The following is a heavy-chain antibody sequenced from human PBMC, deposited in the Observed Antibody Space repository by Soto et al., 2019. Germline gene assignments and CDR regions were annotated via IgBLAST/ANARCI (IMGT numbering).Heavy chain of an antibody. CDR2: ISAYNGNT. CDR1: GYSFTSSD. J-gene: IGHJ4*02. D-gene: IGHD3-22*01. V-gene: IGHV1-18*01. Sequence: PLNVSCKASGYSFTSSDINSVRQAPGQGLEWMGWISAYNGNTKYAQKLQGRVTMTTDTSTSTAYMELRSLRSDDTAVYYCARDTRVIYYDRSGYYFDYWGQGTLVTVSS. CDR3: ARDTRVIYYDRSGYYFDY.